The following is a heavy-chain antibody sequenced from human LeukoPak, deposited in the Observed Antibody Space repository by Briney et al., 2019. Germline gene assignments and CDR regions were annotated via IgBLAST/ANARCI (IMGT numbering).Heavy chain of an antibody. CDR1: GFTFSSYA. CDR2: ISGSGGST. Sequence: GGSLRLSCAASGFTFSSYAMSWVRQAPGKGLEWVSAISGSGGSTYYADSVKGRFTISRDNSKNTLYLQMNSLRAEDTAVYYCAKDRVYSSSWPYYFDYWGQGTLVTVSS. CDR3: AKDRVYSSSWPYYFDY. V-gene: IGHV3-23*01. J-gene: IGHJ4*02. D-gene: IGHD6-13*01.